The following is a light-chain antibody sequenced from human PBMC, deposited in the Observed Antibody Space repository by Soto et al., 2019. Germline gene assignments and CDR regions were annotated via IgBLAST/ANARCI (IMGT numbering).Light chain of an antibody. CDR1: SSDVGGYNY. CDR2: DVT. CDR3: SSYAGSNNLV. Sequence: QSALTQPPSASGSHGQSVAISCTGTSSDVGGYNYVSWYQQHPGKAPKLMIYDVTKRPSGVPDRFSGSKSGNTASLTVSGLQAEDEADYYCSSYAGSNNLVFGGGTKLTVL. V-gene: IGLV2-8*01. J-gene: IGLJ2*01.